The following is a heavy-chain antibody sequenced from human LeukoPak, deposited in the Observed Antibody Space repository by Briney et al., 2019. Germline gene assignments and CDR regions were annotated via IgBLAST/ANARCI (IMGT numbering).Heavy chain of an antibody. CDR2: IRSKGDNYAA. CDR1: GFTFSVSA. Sequence: GGSLRLSCGASGFTFSVSAIQWVRQASGKGLEWVGRIRSKGDNYAAAYSESVQVRFTVSRDDTKNTAYLQMNSLQPEDTAVYYCTRSGWYYIDYWGQGTLVTVSS. D-gene: IGHD6-19*01. J-gene: IGHJ4*02. CDR3: TRSGWYYIDY. V-gene: IGHV3-73*01.